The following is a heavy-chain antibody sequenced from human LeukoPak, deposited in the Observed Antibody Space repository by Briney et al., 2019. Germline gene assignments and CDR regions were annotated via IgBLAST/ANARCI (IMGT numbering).Heavy chain of an antibody. CDR2: ISGSGGST. CDR1: GFTFSSYA. CDR3: AKSSYYDSSGYYREYYFDH. D-gene: IGHD3-22*01. J-gene: IGHJ4*02. Sequence: GGSLRLSCAASGFTFSSYAMSWVRQAPGKGLEWVSAISGSGGSTYYADSVKGRFTISRDNSKNTLYLQMNSLRAEDTAVYYCAKSSYYDSSGYYREYYFDHWGQGTLVTVSS. V-gene: IGHV3-23*01.